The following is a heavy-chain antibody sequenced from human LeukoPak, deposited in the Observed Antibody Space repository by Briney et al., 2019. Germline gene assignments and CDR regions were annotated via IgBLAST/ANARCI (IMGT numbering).Heavy chain of an antibody. V-gene: IGHV3-23*01. J-gene: IGHJ4*02. CDR3: AKDLIIGSYYETY. Sequence: GGSLRLSCAASGFTFSSYAMSWVRQAPGKGLEWVSAISGSGGSTHYADSVKGRFTISRDNSKNTLYLQMNSLRAEDTAVYYCAKDLIIGSYYETYWGQGTLVTVSS. CDR1: GFTFSSYA. CDR2: ISGSGGST. D-gene: IGHD1-26*01.